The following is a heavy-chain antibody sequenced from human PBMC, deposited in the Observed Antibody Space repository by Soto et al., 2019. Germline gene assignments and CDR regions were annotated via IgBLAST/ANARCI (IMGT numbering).Heavy chain of an antibody. CDR2: IGHSGNT. D-gene: IGHD6-13*01. CDR3: AGGGIADRLQT. V-gene: IGHV4-34*01. Sequence: SETLSLTCAVYGGSFSGYYWTWIRQPPGKGLEWIGEIGHSGNTNYNPSLKSRVTFSVDTSKNQFSLELSSVTAADTAVYYCAGGGIADRLQTWGQGTLVTVSS. CDR1: GGSFSGYY. J-gene: IGHJ1*01.